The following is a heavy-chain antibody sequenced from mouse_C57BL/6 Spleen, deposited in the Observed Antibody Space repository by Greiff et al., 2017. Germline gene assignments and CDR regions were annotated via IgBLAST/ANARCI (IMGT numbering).Heavy chain of an antibody. D-gene: IGHD2-1*01. CDR1: GFTFSDYG. CDR3: GRDDGNSFGY. J-gene: IGHJ3*02. CDR2: ISSGSSTN. V-gene: IGHV5-17*01. Sequence: EVQLVESGGGLVKPGGSLKLSCAASGFTFSDYGMHWVRQTPEKGLEWVAYISSGSSTNYYADTVKGRFTISRDTAKNTLFLQMTRLTAEDTAMYYCGRDDGNSFGYWGQGIMVT.